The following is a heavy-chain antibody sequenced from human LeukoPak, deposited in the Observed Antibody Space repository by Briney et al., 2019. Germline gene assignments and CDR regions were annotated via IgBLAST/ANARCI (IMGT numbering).Heavy chain of an antibody. J-gene: IGHJ3*02. CDR2: ISYDGSNK. V-gene: IGHV3-30*18. Sequence: PGRSLRLSCAASGFTFSSYGMHWVRQAPGQGLDWVAVISYDGSNKYYADSVKGRFTISRDNSKNTLYLQMNSLRAEDTAVYYCAKGEGGWSIASDAFDIWGQGTMVTVSS. CDR1: GFTFSSYG. D-gene: IGHD6-19*01. CDR3: AKGEGGWSIASDAFDI.